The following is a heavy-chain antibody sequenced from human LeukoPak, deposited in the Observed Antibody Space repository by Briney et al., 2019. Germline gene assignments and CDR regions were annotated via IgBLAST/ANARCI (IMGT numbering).Heavy chain of an antibody. J-gene: IGHJ5*02. Sequence: ASVKVSCKASGYTFTGYYMHWVRQAPGQGLEWMGWINPNSGGTNYAQKFQGRVTMTRDTSISTAYMELSRLRSDDTAVYYCARGDRRSSPDNWFDPWGQGTLVTVSS. V-gene: IGHV1-2*02. CDR1: GYTFTGYY. CDR2: INPNSGGT. CDR3: ARGDRRSSPDNWFDP. D-gene: IGHD6-13*01.